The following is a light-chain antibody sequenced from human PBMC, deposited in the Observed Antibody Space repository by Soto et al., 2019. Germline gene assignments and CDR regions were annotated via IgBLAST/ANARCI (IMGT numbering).Light chain of an antibody. J-gene: IGKJ5*01. Sequence: DIQMTQSPSSLSASVGDRVTFTCRASQSISTYLNWYEQKPGKAPNLLIYGASNLQSGVPSRFSGGGSGTDFTLTISSLQPEDFGTYYCQQYGNLPTFGQGTRLEIK. CDR3: QQYGNLPT. CDR2: GAS. CDR1: QSISTY. V-gene: IGKV1-39*01.